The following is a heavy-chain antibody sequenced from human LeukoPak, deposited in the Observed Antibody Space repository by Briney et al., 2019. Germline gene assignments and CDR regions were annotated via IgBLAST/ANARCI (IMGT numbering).Heavy chain of an antibody. CDR3: ARGKPRGRVTIQLWLSYYFDY. V-gene: IGHV4-34*01. Sequence: SETLSLTCAVYGGSFSGYYWSWIRQPPGKGLEWIGEINHSGSTNYNPSLKSRVTISVDTSKNQFSLKLSSVTAADTAVYYCARGKPRGRVTIQLWLSYYFDYWGQGTLVTVSS. CDR1: GGSFSGYY. CDR2: INHSGST. D-gene: IGHD5-18*01. J-gene: IGHJ4*02.